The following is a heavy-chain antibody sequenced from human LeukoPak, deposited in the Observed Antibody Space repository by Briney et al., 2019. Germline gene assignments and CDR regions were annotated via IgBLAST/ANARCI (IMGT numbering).Heavy chain of an antibody. J-gene: IGHJ3*02. CDR2: ISYDGSNK. CDR1: GFTFSSYA. D-gene: IGHD3-3*01. V-gene: IGHV3-30*04. CDR3: AKDKMYSDFWSGHDAFDI. Sequence: GGSLRLSCAASGFTFSSYAMHWVRQAPGKGLEWVAVISYDGSNKYYADSVKGRFTISRDNSKNTLYLRMNSLRAEDTAVYYCAKDKMYSDFWSGHDAFDIWGQGTMVTVSS.